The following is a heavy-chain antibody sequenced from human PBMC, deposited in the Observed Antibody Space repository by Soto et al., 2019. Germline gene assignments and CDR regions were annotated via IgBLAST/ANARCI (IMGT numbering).Heavy chain of an antibody. J-gene: IGHJ3*02. CDR2: IYYSGST. Sequence: SETLSLTCTVSSGSISTYYCSWIRQPQGKGLGWIGYIYYSGSTYYNPSLKSRVTISVDTSKNQFSLKLSSVTAADTAVYYCARAPLRPPLLNAFDIWGQGTMVTVSS. V-gene: IGHV4-59*06. CDR1: SGSISTYY. CDR3: ARAPLRPPLLNAFDI.